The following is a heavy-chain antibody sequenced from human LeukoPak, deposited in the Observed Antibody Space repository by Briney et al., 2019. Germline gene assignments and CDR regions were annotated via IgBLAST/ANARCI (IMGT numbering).Heavy chain of an antibody. D-gene: IGHD3-3*01. V-gene: IGHV3-21*01. CDR2: ISSSGAYI. Sequence: GGSLRLSCAASGFTFSSYAMNWIRQAPGKGLEWVSSISSSGAYIYYADLVEGRFTISRDNAKNSLYLQMNSLRAEDTAVYYCARGRSKYDFWSGYRNYYYYYMDVWGKGTTVTVSS. CDR1: GFTFSSYA. CDR3: ARGRSKYDFWSGYRNYYYYYMDV. J-gene: IGHJ6*03.